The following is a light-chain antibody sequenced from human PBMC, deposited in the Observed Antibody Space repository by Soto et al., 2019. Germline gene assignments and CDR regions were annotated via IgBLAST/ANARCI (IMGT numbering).Light chain of an antibody. CDR2: AAS. CDR3: QQAYTFPRT. Sequence: DIQMTQSPSSLSASVGDRVTITCRASQSISSYLNWYQQKPGKAPKVLIYAASNLQSGVPSRFSGSGSGTDFTLTISSLQPEDFATFYCQQAYTFPRTFGQGTKVEIQ. CDR1: QSISSY. J-gene: IGKJ1*01. V-gene: IGKV1-39*01.